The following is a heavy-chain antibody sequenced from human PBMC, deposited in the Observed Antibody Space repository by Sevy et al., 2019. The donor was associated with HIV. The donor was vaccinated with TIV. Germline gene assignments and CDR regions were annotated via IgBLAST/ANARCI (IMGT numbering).Heavy chain of an antibody. CDR3: ARPSPGYSSSYVTYYYGMDV. CDR2: IYYSGST. D-gene: IGHD6-6*01. J-gene: IGHJ6*02. V-gene: IGHV4-39*01. CDR1: GGSISSSSYY. Sequence: SETLSLTCTVSGGSISSSSYYWGWIRQPPGKGLEWIGSIYYSGSTYYNPSLKSRVTISVDTSKNQFSLKLSSVTAADTAVYYCARPSPGYSSSYVTYYYGMDVWGQGTTVTVSS.